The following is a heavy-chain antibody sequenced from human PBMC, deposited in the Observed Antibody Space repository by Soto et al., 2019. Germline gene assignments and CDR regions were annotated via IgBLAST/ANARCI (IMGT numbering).Heavy chain of an antibody. CDR3: ARDLAVAGDF. Sequence: GASVKVSCKASGYTFTTYAIHWVRQAPGQRLQWMGWINAGNGNTMYSQKFLGRVTITRDTSASTAYMELSSLRSEDTAVYYCARDLAVAGDFWGQGTLVTVSS. CDR1: GYTFTTYA. J-gene: IGHJ4*02. CDR2: INAGNGNT. D-gene: IGHD6-19*01. V-gene: IGHV1-3*01.